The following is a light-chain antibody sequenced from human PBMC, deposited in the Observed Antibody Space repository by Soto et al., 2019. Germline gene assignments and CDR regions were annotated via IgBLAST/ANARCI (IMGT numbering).Light chain of an antibody. V-gene: IGKV3D-7*01. CDR1: QSVSSSY. Sequence: PGDRVTLSCRASQSVSSSYLTWYQQKPGQAPRLLIYGASTRATSIPARFGGSGSGTDFTLTISSLQPEDFAVYYCQQDYNLLWTFGQGTKVDIK. CDR3: QQDYNLLWT. CDR2: GAS. J-gene: IGKJ1*01.